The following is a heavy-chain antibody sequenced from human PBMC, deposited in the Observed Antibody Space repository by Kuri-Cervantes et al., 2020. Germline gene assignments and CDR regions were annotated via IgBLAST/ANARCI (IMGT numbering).Heavy chain of an antibody. CDR3: AWGRYSGYDFDGIDV. CDR2: MNPNSGNT. Sequence: ASVKVSCKASGYTFTSYDINWVRQATGQGLEWMGWMNPNSGNTGYAQKFQGRVTMARNTSISTAYMELSSLRSEDTAVYYCAWGRYSGYDFDGIDVWGQGTTVTVSS. CDR1: GYTFTSYD. V-gene: IGHV1-8*01. D-gene: IGHD5-12*01. J-gene: IGHJ6*02.